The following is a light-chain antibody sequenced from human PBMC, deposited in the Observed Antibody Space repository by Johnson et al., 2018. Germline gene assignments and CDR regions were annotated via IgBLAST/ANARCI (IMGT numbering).Light chain of an antibody. V-gene: IGLV1-51*02. CDR3: GTWDSSLSAGNV. J-gene: IGLJ1*01. CDR1: SSNIGNNY. Sequence: QSVLTQPPSVSAAPGQKVTISCSGSSSNIGNNYVSWYQQLPGTAPKLLIYENNKRPSGIPARFSGSKSATSATLGIPGLQPGDEADYYCGTWDSSLSAGNVFGTGTKVTVL. CDR2: ENN.